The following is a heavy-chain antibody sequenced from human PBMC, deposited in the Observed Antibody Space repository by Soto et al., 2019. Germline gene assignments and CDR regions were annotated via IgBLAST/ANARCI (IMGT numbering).Heavy chain of an antibody. CDR2: ITPSSTSI. CDR3: ARVQWLASHI. J-gene: IGHJ3*02. CDR1: GFTFSSYS. V-gene: IGHV3-21*01. Sequence: EVQLVESGGGLVQPGGSLRLSGAASGFTFSSYSMNWVRQAPGKEREWVSTITPSSTSIYYADSVKGRFTISRDNAKNSLYLQMNSLRVEDTAVYYCARVQWLASHIWFQGTMVTVSS. D-gene: IGHD6-19*01.